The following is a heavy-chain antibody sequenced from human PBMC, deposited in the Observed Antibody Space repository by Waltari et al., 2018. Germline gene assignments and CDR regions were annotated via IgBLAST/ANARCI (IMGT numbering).Heavy chain of an antibody. CDR3: AKGSYYYDSSGYLH. D-gene: IGHD3-22*01. V-gene: IGHV3-23*01. Sequence: EVQLLESGGGLVQPVGSLRLSCAASGFTFSSYAMSWVRQAPGKGREWVSAISGSGGSTYYADAVKGRFTISRDNSKNTLYLQMNSLRAEDTAVYYCAKGSYYYDSSGYLHWGQGTLVTVSS. CDR1: GFTFSSYA. CDR2: ISGSGGST. J-gene: IGHJ4*02.